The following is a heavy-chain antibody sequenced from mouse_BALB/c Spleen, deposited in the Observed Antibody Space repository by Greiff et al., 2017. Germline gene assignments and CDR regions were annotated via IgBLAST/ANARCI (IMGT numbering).Heavy chain of an antibody. Sequence: EVQVVESGPSLVKPSQTLSLTCSVTGDSITSGYWNWIRKFPGNKLEYMGYISYSGSTYYNPSLKSRISITRDTSKNQYYLQLNSVTTEDTATYYCARSATGTGGAMDYWGQGTSVTVSS. CDR3: ARSATGTGGAMDY. CDR1: GDSITSGY. J-gene: IGHJ4*01. V-gene: IGHV3-8*02. CDR2: ISYSGST. D-gene: IGHD4-1*02.